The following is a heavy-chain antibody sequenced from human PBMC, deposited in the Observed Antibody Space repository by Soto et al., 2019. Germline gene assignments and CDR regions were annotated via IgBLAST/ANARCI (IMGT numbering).Heavy chain of an antibody. J-gene: IGHJ4*02. CDR3: ARGPPMID. D-gene: IGHD3-22*01. Sequence: QVQLQESGPGLVKPSQTLSLTCTVSGGSISSGGYYWSWIRQHPGKGLEWIGYIYYSGITCYNPSLQRRLTISVDPSENQFSLKLSCVAAADTAAYYCARGPPMIDWGQGTLVTVSS. CDR2: IYYSGIT. V-gene: IGHV4-31*03. CDR1: GGSISSGGYY.